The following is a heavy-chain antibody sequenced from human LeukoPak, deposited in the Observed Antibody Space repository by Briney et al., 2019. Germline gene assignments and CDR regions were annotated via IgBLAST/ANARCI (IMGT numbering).Heavy chain of an antibody. J-gene: IGHJ4*02. CDR1: GFTFSDFW. V-gene: IGHV3-7*04. CDR2: MNQDGSEK. D-gene: IGHD1-1*01. Sequence: GGSLRLSCEDSGFTFSDFWMNWVRQAPGKGLEWVANMNQDGSEKHYVDSVKGRFTISRDNAKKSLYLQMNSLRAEDTAVYYCARDRHRNDLESWGKGTLVTVSS. CDR3: ARDRHRNDLES.